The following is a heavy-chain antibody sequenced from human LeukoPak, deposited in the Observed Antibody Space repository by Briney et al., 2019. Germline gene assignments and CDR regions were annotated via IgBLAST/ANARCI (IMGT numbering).Heavy chain of an antibody. Sequence: GGSLRLSCAASGFTFSSYAMSWVRQAPGKGLEWVSAISGSGGSTYYADSVKGRFTISRDNSKNTLYLQMNSLRAEDTAVYYCARDGPFGSGSYYYYGMDVWGQGTTVTVSS. J-gene: IGHJ6*02. CDR3: ARDGPFGSGSYYYYGMDV. D-gene: IGHD3-10*01. V-gene: IGHV3-23*01. CDR1: GFTFSSYA. CDR2: ISGSGGST.